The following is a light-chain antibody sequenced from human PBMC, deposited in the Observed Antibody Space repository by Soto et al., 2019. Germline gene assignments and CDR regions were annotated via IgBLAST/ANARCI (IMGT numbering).Light chain of an antibody. CDR3: ASYTVSGTLI. V-gene: IGLV2-14*01. CDR2: EVS. Sequence: QAVVTQPASVSGSPGLSITISCSGTSNDVGGYDYVSWYRQHPDRAPRLLIYEVSNRPSGISDRFSGSRSGNTASLTISGLQADDEADYYCASYTVSGTLIFGGGTKVTVL. CDR1: SNDVGGYDY. J-gene: IGLJ2*01.